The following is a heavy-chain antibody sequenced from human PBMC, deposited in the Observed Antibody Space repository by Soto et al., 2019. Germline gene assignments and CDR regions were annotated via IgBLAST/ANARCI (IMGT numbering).Heavy chain of an antibody. Sequence: PSETLSLTCTVSGGSISSYYWSWIRQPPGKGLEWIGYIYYSGSTNYNPSLKSRVTISVDTSKNQFSLKLSSVTAADTAVYYCARELDGSRNLDAFYIWGQGTMLTV. J-gene: IGHJ3*02. CDR1: GGSISSYY. D-gene: IGHD3-10*01. V-gene: IGHV4-59*01. CDR2: IYYSGST. CDR3: ARELDGSRNLDAFYI.